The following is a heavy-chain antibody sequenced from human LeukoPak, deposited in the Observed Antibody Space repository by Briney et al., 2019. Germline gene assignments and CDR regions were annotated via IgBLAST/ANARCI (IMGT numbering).Heavy chain of an antibody. CDR1: GFTFSSYA. CDR2: ISGSGGST. CDR3: AKDTLVHTVTTAGFDP. V-gene: IGHV3-23*01. Sequence: GGSLRLSCAASGFTFSSYAMSWVRQAPGKGLEWVSAISGSGGSTYYADSVKGRFTISRDNSKNTLYLQMNSLRAEDTAVYYCAKDTLVHTVTTAGFDPWGQGTLVTVSS. J-gene: IGHJ5*02. D-gene: IGHD4-17*01.